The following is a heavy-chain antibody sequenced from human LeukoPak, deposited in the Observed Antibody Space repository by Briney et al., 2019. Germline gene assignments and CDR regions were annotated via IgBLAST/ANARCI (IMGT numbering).Heavy chain of an antibody. Sequence: GGSLRLSCAGSGFTFSNAWMSWVRQAPGKGLEWIGHIKSNTAGGTADYAAPVKARFTISRDDSKNTLYLQMNSLKTEDTAVYYCTTDHERGYWGQGTLVTVSS. V-gene: IGHV3-15*01. CDR3: TTDHERGY. CDR2: IKSNTAGGTA. J-gene: IGHJ4*02. CDR1: GFTFSNAW.